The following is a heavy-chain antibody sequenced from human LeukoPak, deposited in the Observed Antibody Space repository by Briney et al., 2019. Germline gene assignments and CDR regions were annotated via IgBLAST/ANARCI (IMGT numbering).Heavy chain of an antibody. CDR3: ARARVGYVHHLHY. J-gene: IGHJ4*02. CDR1: GFTFSSYE. CDR2: ISSSGSTK. V-gene: IGHV3-48*03. Sequence: PGGSLRLSCAVSGFTFSSYEMNWVRQAPGKGLEWVSYISSSGSTKYYADSVKGRFTVSRDNAKNSLYLQMNSLRVEDTAVYNCARARVGYVHHLHYWGQGTLVTVSS. D-gene: IGHD5-12*01.